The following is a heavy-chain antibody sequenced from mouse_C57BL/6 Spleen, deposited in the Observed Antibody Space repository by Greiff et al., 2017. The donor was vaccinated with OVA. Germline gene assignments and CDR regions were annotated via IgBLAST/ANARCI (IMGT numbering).Heavy chain of an antibody. CDR1: GYTFTGYW. CDR2: ILPGSGST. D-gene: IGHD1-1*01. V-gene: IGHV1-9*01. CDR3: ARKIGDHIYYGSTFFDY. Sequence: QVQLQQSGAELMKPGASVKLSCKATGYTFTGYWIEWVKQRPGHGLEWIGEILPGSGSTNYNEKFKGKATFTADTSSNTAYMQLSSLTTEDSAIYYCARKIGDHIYYGSTFFDYWGQGTTLTVSS. J-gene: IGHJ2*01.